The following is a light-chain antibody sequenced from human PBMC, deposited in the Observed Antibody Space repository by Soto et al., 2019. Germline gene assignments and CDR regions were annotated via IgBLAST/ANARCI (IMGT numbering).Light chain of an antibody. V-gene: IGKV3-15*01. CDR3: QHCISWPRT. J-gene: IGKJ1*01. Sequence: IGRTHSPAPLCLSPGERATLSCGASESVSTNLAWYQQKAGQAPRLLIYGASTRATGIPARFSGSGSGTEFTLTTSSLQSEDFALYYCQHCISWPRTFGQGSKVDIK. CDR1: ESVSTN. CDR2: GAS.